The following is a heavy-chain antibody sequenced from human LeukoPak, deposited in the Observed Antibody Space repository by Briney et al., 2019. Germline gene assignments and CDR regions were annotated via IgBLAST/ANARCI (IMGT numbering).Heavy chain of an antibody. J-gene: IGHJ5*02. Sequence: GASVKVSCKASGGTFSSYTISWVRQAPGQGLEWMGRIIPILGIANYAQKFQGRVTITADKSTSTAYMELSSRRSEDTAVYYCAREGNSSTVWFDPWGQGTLVTVSS. CDR3: AREGNSSTVWFDP. CDR2: IIPILGIA. D-gene: IGHD6-13*01. V-gene: IGHV1-69*04. CDR1: GGTFSSYT.